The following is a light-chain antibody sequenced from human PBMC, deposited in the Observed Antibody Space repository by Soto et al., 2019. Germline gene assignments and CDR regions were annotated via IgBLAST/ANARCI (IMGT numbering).Light chain of an antibody. J-gene: IGKJ5*01. V-gene: IGKV3-11*01. CDR2: DAS. Sequence: EFVLTQSPGTLSVSPGERATLSCRTSLSVSVYLDWYQQKPGQAPRLLISDASNRATGIPARFSGSGSGTDFTLTISSLEPEDFAVYYCHQRQYWPPITFGQGTRLEI. CDR3: HQRQYWPPIT. CDR1: LSVSVY.